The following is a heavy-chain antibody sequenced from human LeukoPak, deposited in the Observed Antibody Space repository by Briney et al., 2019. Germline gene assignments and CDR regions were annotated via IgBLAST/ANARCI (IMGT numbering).Heavy chain of an antibody. Sequence: SMKVSCKASVGTFSSYAISWVRQAPGQGLEWRGGIIPIFGTANYAQKFQGRVTMTRDTSTSTVYMELSSLRSEDTAVYYCARVGGGYSYGYLDYWGQGTLVTVSS. J-gene: IGHJ4*02. V-gene: IGHV1-69*05. CDR3: ARVGGGYSYGYLDY. D-gene: IGHD5-18*01. CDR2: IIPIFGTA. CDR1: VGTFSSYA.